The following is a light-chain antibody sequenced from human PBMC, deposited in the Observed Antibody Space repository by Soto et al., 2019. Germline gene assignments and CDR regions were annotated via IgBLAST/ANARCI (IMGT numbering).Light chain of an antibody. J-gene: IGKJ1*01. Sequence: EIVMTQSPATLSVSPGERATLSCRASQSVSSNLAWYQQKPGQAPRLLIYGASTRATGIPARFSGSGSGTQVTLPISSLQSEDLAVYSCQLYNSWRPWTLGQGTKVEIK. CDR1: QSVSSN. V-gene: IGKV3-15*01. CDR3: QLYNSWRPWT. CDR2: GAS.